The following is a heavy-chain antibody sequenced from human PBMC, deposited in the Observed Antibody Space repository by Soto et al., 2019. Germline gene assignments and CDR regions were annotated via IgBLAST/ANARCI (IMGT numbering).Heavy chain of an antibody. CDR2: IIRIFNST. CDR1: GSRFSNYV. CDR3: DREGRGKKTGYNGLVSLGY. J-gene: IGHJ4*02. V-gene: IGHV1-69*06. D-gene: IGHD3-9*01. Sequence: QVQLVQSGAEVKTPGSSLTVSCKVSGSRFSNYVISWVRQAPGHGLEWLGRIIRIFNSTKYAQSFQGRVTITADKSTSTAALEWSSLRADDTAVYYCDREGRGKKTGYNGLVSLGYWGQGTLVTVAS.